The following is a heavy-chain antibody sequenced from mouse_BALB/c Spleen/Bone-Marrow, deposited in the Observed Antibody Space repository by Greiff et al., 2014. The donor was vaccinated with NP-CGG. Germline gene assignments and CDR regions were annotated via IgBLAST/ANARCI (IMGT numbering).Heavy chain of an antibody. J-gene: IGHJ2*01. CDR1: GYAFSSYW. CDR2: IYPGDSDT. V-gene: IGHV1-80*01. Sequence: QVQLQQPGAELVRPGSSGKFSCKAPGYAFSSYWLNWGKQRLGRGLEWIGQIYPGDSDTDYNGKFKGKATLTADKSSNTAYMQLTSLTSEDSAVYFCARGGISVDYWGQGTTLTVSS. CDR3: ARGGISVDY.